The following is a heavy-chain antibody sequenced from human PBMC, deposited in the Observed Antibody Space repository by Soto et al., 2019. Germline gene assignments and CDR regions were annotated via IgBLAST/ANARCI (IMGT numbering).Heavy chain of an antibody. CDR1: GFTFSSYT. CDR2: MWYDGSHA. D-gene: IGHD3-9*01. V-gene: IGHV3-33*01. J-gene: IGHJ4*01. CDR3: ARGGDIVTTTRYFDY. Sequence: PGGSLRLSCTTSGFTFSSYTMHWVRQAPGKGPEWVALMWYDGSHAEYLESVKGRFTISRDNSKSTLYSQMNSLRVEDTALFYCARGGDIVTTTRYFDYWGQGTLVTVSS.